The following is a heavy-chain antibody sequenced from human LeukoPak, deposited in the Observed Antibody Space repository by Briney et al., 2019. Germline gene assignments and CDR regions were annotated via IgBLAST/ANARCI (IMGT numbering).Heavy chain of an antibody. J-gene: IGHJ4*02. V-gene: IGHV1-69-2*01. CDR1: VYTFTDYY. CDR2: VDPEDGET. D-gene: IGHD3-3*01. Sequence: ATVKISCKASVYTFTDYYMHWVQQAPGKGLEWMGRVDPEDGETIYAEKFQGRVTITADTSTDTAYMELSSLRSEDTAVYYCATGTVLRFLEWSQPLRDWGQGTLVTVSS. CDR3: ATGTVLRFLEWSQPLRD.